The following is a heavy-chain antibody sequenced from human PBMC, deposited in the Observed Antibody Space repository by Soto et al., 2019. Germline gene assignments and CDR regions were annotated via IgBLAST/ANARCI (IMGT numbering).Heavy chain of an antibody. CDR1: GYTFTSYD. Sequence: ASVKFSCKASGYTFTSYDINWVRQATGQGLEWMGWMNPNSGNTGYAQKFQGRVTMTRNTSISTAYMELSSLRSEDTAVYYCARGFSSDFGVVSADNDAFDTWGQGTMVTVSS. D-gene: IGHD3-3*01. CDR2: MNPNSGNT. J-gene: IGHJ3*02. V-gene: IGHV1-8*01. CDR3: ARGFSSDFGVVSADNDAFDT.